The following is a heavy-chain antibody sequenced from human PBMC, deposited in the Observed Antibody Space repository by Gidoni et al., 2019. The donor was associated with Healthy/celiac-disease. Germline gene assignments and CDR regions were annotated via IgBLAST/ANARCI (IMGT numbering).Heavy chain of an antibody. Sequence: QVQLQESCPGLAKPSETLSLTCTVSGGSISSYYWSWIRQPPGKGLEWIGYIYYSGSTNYNPSLKSRVTISVDTSKNQFSLKLSSVTAADTAVYYCARARSSGWVDYWGQGTLVTVSS. CDR3: ARARSSGWVDY. CDR1: GGSISSYY. D-gene: IGHD6-19*01. J-gene: IGHJ4*02. V-gene: IGHV4-59*01. CDR2: IYYSGST.